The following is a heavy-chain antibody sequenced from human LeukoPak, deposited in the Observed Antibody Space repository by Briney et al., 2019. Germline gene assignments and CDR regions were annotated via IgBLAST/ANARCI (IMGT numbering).Heavy chain of an antibody. Sequence: PSETLSLTCTVSGGSISSADSYWSWIRQPPGKGLEWIGYIYYSGSTYYDPSLKSRVTISLDTSENQFSLKLSSVTAADTAVYYCAREAYSSGYSAYFDYWGQGTLVTVSS. CDR1: GGSISSADSY. D-gene: IGHD3-22*01. CDR3: AREAYSSGYSAYFDY. CDR2: IYYSGST. J-gene: IGHJ4*02. V-gene: IGHV4-30-4*01.